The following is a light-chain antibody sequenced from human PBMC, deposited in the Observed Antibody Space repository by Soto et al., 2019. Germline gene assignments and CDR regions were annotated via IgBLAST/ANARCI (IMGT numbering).Light chain of an antibody. CDR3: SSDSTTNTRV. J-gene: IGLJ1*01. Sequence: QSVLTQPASVSGSPGQSITISCTGTSSDVGNYNYVSWYQHHPGKVPKVMIYDVRNRPSGVSNRFSGSKSGNTASLTISGLQPEDEDDYYCSSDSTTNTRVFGTGTQLTVL. V-gene: IGLV2-14*03. CDR2: DVR. CDR1: SSDVGNYNY.